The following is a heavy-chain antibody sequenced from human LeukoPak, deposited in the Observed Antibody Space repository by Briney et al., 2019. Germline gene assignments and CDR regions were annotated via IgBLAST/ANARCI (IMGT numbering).Heavy chain of an antibody. D-gene: IGHD7-27*01. CDR1: GFTFSNYA. Sequence: GSLRLSCAASGFTFSNYAMNWIRQPPGKGLEWIGEINQSGSTNYNPSLKSRVSISVDTSKNQFSLKLSSVTAADTAVYYCARTPNWGGDYWGQGTLVTVSS. J-gene: IGHJ4*02. CDR2: INQSGST. CDR3: ARTPNWGGDY. V-gene: IGHV4-34*01.